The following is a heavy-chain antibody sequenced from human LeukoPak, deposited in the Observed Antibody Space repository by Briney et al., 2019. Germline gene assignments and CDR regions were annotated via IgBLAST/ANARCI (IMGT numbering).Heavy chain of an antibody. J-gene: IGHJ4*02. CDR1: GFTFNDYW. CDR3: VRDRTVSTILDY. V-gene: IGHV3-74*03. D-gene: IGHD5/OR15-5a*01. CDR2: IKTDGSAM. Sequence: PGGSLRLSCVGSGFTFNDYWIHWVRQAPGKGLVWVSAIKTDGSAMQYADSVKGRFAISRDNAKNTVYLQMNSLRDEDTAVYYCVRDRTVSTILDYWGQGTLATVSS.